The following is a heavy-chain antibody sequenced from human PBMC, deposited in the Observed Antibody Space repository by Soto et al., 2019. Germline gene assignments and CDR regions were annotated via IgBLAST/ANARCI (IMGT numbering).Heavy chain of an antibody. Sequence: GASVKVSCTASGYTFTSYAIHWVRQAPGQRLEWMGWINAGNGHTQYSQRFQGRVTITRDTSANIAYMEVSSLRSEDTALYYCAREQSGEIMTMTDAFDIWGQGTMVTVSS. CDR3: AREQSGEIMTMTDAFDI. CDR1: GYTFTSYA. CDR2: INAGNGHT. V-gene: IGHV1-3*01. J-gene: IGHJ3*02. D-gene: IGHD3-16*01.